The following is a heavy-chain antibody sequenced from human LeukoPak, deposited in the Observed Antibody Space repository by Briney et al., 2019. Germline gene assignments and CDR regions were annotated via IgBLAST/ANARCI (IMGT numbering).Heavy chain of an antibody. V-gene: IGHV1-2*02. CDR1: GYTFTGYY. Sequence: ASVKVSCKASGYTFTGYYMHWVRQAPGQGLEWMGWINPNSGGTNYAQKFQGRVTMTRDTSISTAYMELSRLRSDDTAVYYCARVRVVTTMYIDYWGQGTLVTVSS. J-gene: IGHJ4*02. CDR2: INPNSGGT. D-gene: IGHD2-21*02. CDR3: ARVRVVTTMYIDY.